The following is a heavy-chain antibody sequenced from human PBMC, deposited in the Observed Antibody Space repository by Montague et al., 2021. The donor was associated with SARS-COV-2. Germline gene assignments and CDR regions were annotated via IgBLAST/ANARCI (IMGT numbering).Heavy chain of an antibody. J-gene: IGHJ4*02. CDR2: ISEIGST. V-gene: IGHV4-59*01. D-gene: IGHD5-12*01. CDR3: ARLQGGRRLMDY. Sequence: SETLSLTCTVSGGSINTYYWGWILQPPGKALEYIAYISEIGSTHRNPALKSRVTISVDPSRNQFYLDVISVTAADTAVYYCARLQGGRRLMDYWGQGTLVTVPS. CDR1: GGSINTYY.